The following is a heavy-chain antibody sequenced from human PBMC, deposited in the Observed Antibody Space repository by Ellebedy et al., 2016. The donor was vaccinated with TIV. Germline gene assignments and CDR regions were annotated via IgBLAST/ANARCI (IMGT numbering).Heavy chain of an antibody. CDR3: ARDYWGSYVY. D-gene: IGHD1-26*01. Sequence: AASVKVFCKASGYTFTDYRLDWVRQAPGHGLEWMGWINPNGGGIHYVQKFQGRVTMTGDTSISTAYLELSRLTSDDTAVYYCARDYWGSYVYWGQGTLVTVSS. CDR1: GYTFTDYR. V-gene: IGHV1-2*02. CDR2: INPNGGGI. J-gene: IGHJ4*02.